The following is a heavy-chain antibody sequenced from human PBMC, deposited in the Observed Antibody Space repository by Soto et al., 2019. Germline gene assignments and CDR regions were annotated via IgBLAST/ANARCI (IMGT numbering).Heavy chain of an antibody. J-gene: IGHJ4*02. CDR3: ARGPSGDKVDS. V-gene: IGHV4-30-4*01. CDR1: GGSISTVNYW. D-gene: IGHD7-27*01. Sequence: QVQLQESGPGLVKPSQTLSLTCTVSGGSISTVNYWWSWIRQSPDMGLEWIGHIYNGGSTYNNPSPRSXXTXSXXTSKNQLSLTLSSVSAADTAVYYCARGPSGDKVDSWGQGTLVTVSS. CDR2: IYNGGST.